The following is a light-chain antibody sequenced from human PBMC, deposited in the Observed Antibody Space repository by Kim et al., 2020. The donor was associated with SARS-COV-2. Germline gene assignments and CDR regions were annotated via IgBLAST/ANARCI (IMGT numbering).Light chain of an antibody. CDR2: YDS. J-gene: IGLJ3*02. Sequence: SYALTQPPSVSLAPGKTARITCGGNNIGSKSVHWYQQKPGQAPVLVIYYDSDRPSGIPERFSGSNSGNTATLTISRVEAGDEADYYCQVWDSSSDHRVFGGGTQLTVL. CDR1: NIGSKS. CDR3: QVWDSSSDHRV. V-gene: IGLV3-21*04.